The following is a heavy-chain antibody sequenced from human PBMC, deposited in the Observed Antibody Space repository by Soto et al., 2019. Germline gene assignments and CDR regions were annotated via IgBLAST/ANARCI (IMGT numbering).Heavy chain of an antibody. D-gene: IGHD3-16*01. Sequence: EVQLVESGGGLVQPGGSLRLSCAASGFTLSDHYVDWVHQAPGKGLEWVGRSRNKANRYTTEYATSVKGRFTISRDDSKNSLYLQMNSLKTEDTAVYFCSREFGDDYFDLWGRGTLVTVSS. CDR1: GFTLSDHY. J-gene: IGHJ2*01. CDR3: SREFGDDYFDL. V-gene: IGHV3-72*01. CDR2: SRNKANRYTT.